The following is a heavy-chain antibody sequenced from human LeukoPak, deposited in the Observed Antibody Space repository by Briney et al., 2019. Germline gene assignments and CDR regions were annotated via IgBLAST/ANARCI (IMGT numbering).Heavy chain of an antibody. CDR3: ARDKSWSGGNFDY. V-gene: IGHV4-31*01. Sequence: PSPTLSLTSTFSGGSISSGGYYWSWIRQHPGKGLEWIGYIYYSGSNYYNPSLKSPVTISVDTSKNQFSLKLSSVTAADTAVYYCARDKSWSGGNFDYWGQGTLVTVSS. D-gene: IGHD3-3*01. J-gene: IGHJ4*02. CDR2: IYYSGSN. CDR1: GGSISSGGYY.